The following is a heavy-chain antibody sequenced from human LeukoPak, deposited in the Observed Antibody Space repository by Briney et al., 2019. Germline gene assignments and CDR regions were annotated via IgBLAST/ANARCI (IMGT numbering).Heavy chain of an antibody. Sequence: PSETLSLTCTVSGGSISSSSYYWGWIRQPPGKGLEWIGSVHYSGTTYYNPSLKSRVTISVDTSKNQFSLRLSSVTAADTAVYYCARDLADSKSYWGQGTLVTVSS. V-gene: IGHV4-39*07. CDR3: ARDLADSKSY. D-gene: IGHD2-15*01. CDR2: VHYSGTT. CDR1: GGSISSSSYY. J-gene: IGHJ4*02.